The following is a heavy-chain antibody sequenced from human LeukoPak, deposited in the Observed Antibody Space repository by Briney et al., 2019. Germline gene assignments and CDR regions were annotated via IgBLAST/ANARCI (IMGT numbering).Heavy chain of an antibody. Sequence: GGSLRLSCAASGFTFSSYAMSWVRQAPGKGLEWVSAISGSGGSTYYADSVKGRFTISRDNAKNSLYLQMNSLRAEDTAVYYCARDFYYDSSGYLGYWGQGTLVTVSS. D-gene: IGHD3-22*01. CDR1: GFTFSSYA. CDR3: ARDFYYDSSGYLGY. V-gene: IGHV3-23*01. J-gene: IGHJ4*02. CDR2: ISGSGGST.